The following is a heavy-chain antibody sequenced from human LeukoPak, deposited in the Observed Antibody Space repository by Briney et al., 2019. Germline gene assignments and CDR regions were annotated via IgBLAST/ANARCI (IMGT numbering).Heavy chain of an antibody. V-gene: IGHV1-46*01. CDR3: ARETPHPYDILTGYYLFHGGSWFDP. CDR1: GYTFTSYY. J-gene: IGHJ5*02. Sequence: ASVKVSCKASGYTFTSYYMHWVRQAPGQGLEWMGIINPSGGSTSYAQKFQGRVTMTRDTSTSTVYMELSSLRSEDTAVYYCARETPHPYDILTGYYLFHGGSWFDPWGQGTLVTVSS. D-gene: IGHD3-9*01. CDR2: INPSGGST.